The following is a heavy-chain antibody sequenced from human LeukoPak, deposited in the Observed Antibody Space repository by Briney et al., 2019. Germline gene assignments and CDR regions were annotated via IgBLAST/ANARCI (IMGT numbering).Heavy chain of an antibody. V-gene: IGHV4-34*01. J-gene: IGHJ4*02. CDR2: INHSGST. CDR1: GGSFSGYY. CDR3: ARDNRGYYDFWSGYYPYYFDY. Sequence: SETLSLTCAVYGGSFSGYYWSWIRQPPGKGLEWIGEINHSGSTNYNPSLESRVTISVDTSKNQFSLKLSSVTAADTAVYYCARDNRGYYDFWSGYYPYYFDYWGQGTLVTVSS. D-gene: IGHD3-3*01.